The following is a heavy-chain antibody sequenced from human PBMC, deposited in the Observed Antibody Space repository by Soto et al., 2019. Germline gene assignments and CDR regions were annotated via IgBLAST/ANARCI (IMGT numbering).Heavy chain of an antibody. Sequence: EVQLLESGGGLVQPGGSLRLSCAASGFTFSSYAMSWVRQAPGKGLEWVSAISGSGGSTYYADSVKGRFTISRDNSKNTLYLQMNSLRAEGTAVYYCATEGHSGSRPDYWGQGTLVTVSS. J-gene: IGHJ4*02. CDR2: ISGSGGST. CDR1: GFTFSSYA. V-gene: IGHV3-23*01. CDR3: ATEGHSGSRPDY. D-gene: IGHD1-26*01.